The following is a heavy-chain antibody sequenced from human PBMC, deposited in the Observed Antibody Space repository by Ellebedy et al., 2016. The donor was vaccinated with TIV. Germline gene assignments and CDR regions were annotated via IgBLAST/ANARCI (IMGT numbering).Heavy chain of an antibody. J-gene: IGHJ1*01. Sequence: GGSLRLXXAASGFTFSSYWMSWVRQAPGKGLEWVANIRQDGSEKYYVDSVKGRFTISRDNGENSLYLQMSTLRVDDTAVYYCATYASGSAVDWGQGTLVTVSS. CDR2: IRQDGSEK. CDR3: ATYASGSAVD. CDR1: GFTFSSYW. D-gene: IGHD2-8*01. V-gene: IGHV3-7*01.